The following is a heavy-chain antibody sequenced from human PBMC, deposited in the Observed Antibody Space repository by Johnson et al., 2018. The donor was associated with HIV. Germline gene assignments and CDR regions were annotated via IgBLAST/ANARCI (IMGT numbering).Heavy chain of an antibody. V-gene: IGHV3-30*18. Sequence: QVQLVESGGGVVQPGRSLRLSCAASGFTFSDYGLHWVRQAPGEGLEWVAAISHDGSNKYYADSVKGRFTISRDNSKNTLYLQMNSLRPEDTAVYYCAKDRDGYTLGAFDIWGQGTMVTVFS. CDR1: GFTFSDYG. CDR2: ISHDGSNK. D-gene: IGHD5-24*01. CDR3: AKDRDGYTLGAFDI. J-gene: IGHJ3*02.